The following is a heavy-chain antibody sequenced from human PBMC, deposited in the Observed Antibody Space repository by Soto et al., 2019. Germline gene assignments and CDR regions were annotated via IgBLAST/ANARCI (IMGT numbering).Heavy chain of an antibody. CDR3: ARISGRPSNYYHIDV. CDR2: MNPNNGNT. V-gene: IGHV1-8*02. J-gene: IGHJ6*02. CDR1: GYTITAHL. Sequence: ASVKVSCKASGYTITAHLLHWVRQAPGQGLEWMGWMNPNNGNTGYAQKFQGRVTMTGDNSMSTAYMELSSLRSEDTAVYYCARISGRPSNYYHIDVWGQGASVTVSS.